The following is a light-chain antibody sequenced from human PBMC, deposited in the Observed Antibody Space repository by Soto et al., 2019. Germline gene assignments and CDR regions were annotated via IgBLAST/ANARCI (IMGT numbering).Light chain of an antibody. J-gene: IGLJ3*02. Sequence: QAVVTQPPSASGTHGQRVTISCSGSSSNIGSNIVNWYHQLPGTAPKLLISDDNQRSSGVPDRFSGSKSGTSASLAISGLQSEDDAVYYCATWDDSLNGRVFGGGTKVTVL. CDR1: SSNIGSNI. CDR3: ATWDDSLNGRV. V-gene: IGLV1-44*01. CDR2: DDN.